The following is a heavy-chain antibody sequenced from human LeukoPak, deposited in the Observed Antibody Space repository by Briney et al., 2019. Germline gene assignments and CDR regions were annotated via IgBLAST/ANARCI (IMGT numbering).Heavy chain of an antibody. Sequence: GGSLRLSCTVSGFTFSSYSLNWVRQAPGKRLEWVSSISSSSSFMYYADSVKGRFTISRDNAKNALYLQMNSLRAEDTAVYYCVRVDHSLAKTYIDYWSQRTLVIVSS. J-gene: IGHJ4*02. CDR3: VRVDHSLAKTYIDY. V-gene: IGHV3-21*01. D-gene: IGHD2-21*01. CDR2: ISSSSSFM. CDR1: GFTFSSYS.